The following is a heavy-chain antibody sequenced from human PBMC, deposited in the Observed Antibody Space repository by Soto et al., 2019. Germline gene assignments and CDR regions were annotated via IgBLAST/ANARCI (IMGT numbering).Heavy chain of an antibody. V-gene: IGHV3-30*18. Sequence: GGSLRLSCTTSGFNFSSYGLHWVRQAPGRGLEWVAVMSADSVKGRFTISRDNSKNTLFLQMNTLRSEDTAVYYCAKDLGWPRASYPDSWGQGTRVTVSS. D-gene: IGHD5-12*01. CDR3: AKDLGWPRASYPDS. CDR2: MS. J-gene: IGHJ4*02. CDR1: GFNFSSYG.